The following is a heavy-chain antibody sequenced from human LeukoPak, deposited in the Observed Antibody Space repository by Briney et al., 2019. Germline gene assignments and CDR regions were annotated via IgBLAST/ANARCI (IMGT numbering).Heavy chain of an antibody. CDR1: GGSISSYY. V-gene: IGHV4-59*01. J-gene: IGHJ4*02. CDR2: IYYSGST. CDR3: AREEGPGYSSGWYYFDY. Sequence: PSETLSLTCTDSGGSISSYYWSWIRQPRGKGLEWIGYIYYSGSTNYNPSLKSRATISVDTSKNQFSLKLSSVTAADTAVYYCAREEGPGYSSGWYYFDYWGQGTLVTVSS. D-gene: IGHD6-19*01.